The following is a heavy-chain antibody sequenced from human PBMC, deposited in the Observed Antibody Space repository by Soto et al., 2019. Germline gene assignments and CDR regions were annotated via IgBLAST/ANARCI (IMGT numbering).Heavy chain of an antibody. J-gene: IGHJ4*02. CDR1: GFTFGDYP. D-gene: IGHD2-15*01. V-gene: IGHV3-49*04. CDR2: IRSKAYGGTT. Sequence: GGSLRLSCTASGFTFGDYPMSWVRQAPGKGLEWVGFIRSKAYGGTTEYAASVKGRFIISRDDSKSIAYLQMNSLKTEDTAVYYCTGGKLSPSLDFDHWGPGTLGTVS. CDR3: TGGKLSPSLDFDH.